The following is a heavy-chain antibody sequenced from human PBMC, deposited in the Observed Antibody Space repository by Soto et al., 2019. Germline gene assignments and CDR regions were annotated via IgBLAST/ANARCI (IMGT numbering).Heavy chain of an antibody. J-gene: IGHJ6*02. CDR1: GGTFSSYA. CDR2: IIPIFGTA. CDR3: ACDLCYGDYPRGYYGMEV. V-gene: IGHV1-69*06. Sequence: QVQLVQSGAEVKKPGSSVKVSCKASGGTFSSYAISWVRQAPGQGLEWMGGIIPIFGTANYAHKFQGSVTVTADKSTSIAYMELSSLRYEDTGVYFCACDLCYGDYPRGYYGMEVWGQGTTVTVSS. D-gene: IGHD4-17*01.